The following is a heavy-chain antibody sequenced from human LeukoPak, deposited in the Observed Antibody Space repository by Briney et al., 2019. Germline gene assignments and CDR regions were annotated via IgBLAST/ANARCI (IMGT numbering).Heavy chain of an antibody. D-gene: IGHD3-3*01. CDR3: AREVGSGVDDAFDI. CDR2: ISAYNGNT. CDR1: GYTFTSYG. V-gene: IGHV1-18*01. J-gene: IGHJ3*02. Sequence: ASVRVSCKASGYTFTSYGISWVRQAPGQGLEWMGWISAYNGNTNYAQKLQGRVTMTTDTSTSTAYMELRSLRSDDTAVYYCAREVGSGVDDAFDIWGQGTMVTVSS.